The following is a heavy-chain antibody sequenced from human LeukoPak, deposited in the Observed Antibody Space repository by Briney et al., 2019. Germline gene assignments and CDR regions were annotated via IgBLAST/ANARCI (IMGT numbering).Heavy chain of an antibody. CDR3: ASPRGDDSGGYYTWYFHH. D-gene: IGHD3-22*01. J-gene: IGHJ1*01. V-gene: IGHV4-61*02. Sequence: SETLSLTCTVSGDSINSGSFSWTWIRQPARKGLEWIGRISDSGSTNYHPSLKSRVTISVDTSKNQFSLKLSSVTAADTAAYFCASPRGDDSGGYYTWYFHHWGQGILVTVSS. CDR1: GDSINSGSFS. CDR2: ISDSGST.